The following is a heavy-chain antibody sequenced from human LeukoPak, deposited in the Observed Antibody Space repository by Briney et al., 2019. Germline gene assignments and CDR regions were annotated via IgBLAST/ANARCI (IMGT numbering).Heavy chain of an antibody. D-gene: IGHD3-10*02. CDR1: GFTFSSYW. J-gene: IGHJ6*04. Sequence: GGSLRLSCAASGFTFSSYWMHWVRQAPGKGLVWVSRINSDGSSTSYADSVKGRFTISRDNARNSLYLQMNSLRAEDTAVYYCAELGITMIGGVWGKGTTVTISS. CDR2: INSDGSST. CDR3: AELGITMIGGV. V-gene: IGHV3-74*01.